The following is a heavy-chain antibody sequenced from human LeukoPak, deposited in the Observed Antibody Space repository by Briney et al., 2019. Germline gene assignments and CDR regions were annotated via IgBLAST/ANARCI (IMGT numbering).Heavy chain of an antibody. CDR3: ARHGVAGTVVDKQITFWANYYYGMDV. J-gene: IGHJ6*02. CDR2: IYYSGST. Sequence: SETLSLTCTVSGGSISGYYWSWIRQPPGKGLEWIGYIYYSGSTNYNPSLKSRVTISVDTSKNQFSLKLSSVTAADTAVYYCARHGVAGTVVDKQITFWANYYYGMDVWGQGTTVTVSS. V-gene: IGHV4-59*08. D-gene: IGHD6-19*01. CDR1: GGSISGYY.